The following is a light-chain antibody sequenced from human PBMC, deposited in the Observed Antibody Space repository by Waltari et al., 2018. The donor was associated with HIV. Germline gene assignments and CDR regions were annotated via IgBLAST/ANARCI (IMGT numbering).Light chain of an antibody. CDR3: QQYKSDYMYA. Sequence: DIQVTQSPSTLSASVGDRITITCRTTQSIYNWLDWYQQIPGKAPKLLIYKASRLESGVPSRFSGGGSGTDFTLTISSLQPEDFATYYCQQYKSDYMYAFGLGTKLEIK. CDR2: KAS. V-gene: IGKV1-5*03. CDR1: QSIYNW. J-gene: IGKJ2*01.